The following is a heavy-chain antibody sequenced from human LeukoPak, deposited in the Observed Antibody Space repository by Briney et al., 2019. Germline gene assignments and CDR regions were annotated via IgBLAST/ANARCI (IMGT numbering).Heavy chain of an antibody. CDR1: GFTFSSYG. J-gene: IGHJ4*02. CDR3: ARDSHRRVAGIPFY. Sequence: GGSLRLSCAASGFTFSSYGMHWVRQAPGKGLEWVAFIRYDGSNKYYADSVKGRFTISRDNSKNTLYLHVNSLRPEDTAVYYCARDSHRRVAGIPFYWGQGTLVTVSS. CDR2: IRYDGSNK. D-gene: IGHD6-19*01. V-gene: IGHV3-30*02.